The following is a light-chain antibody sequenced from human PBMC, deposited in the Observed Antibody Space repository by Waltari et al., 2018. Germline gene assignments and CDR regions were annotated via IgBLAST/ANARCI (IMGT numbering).Light chain of an antibody. CDR3: LLFFDNSRV. CDR1: AVEVTCCHL. Sequence: QTLLTQEPSLIPSPVRTDPLTSASSAVEVTCCHLANWLQQRPGQPPSFLIFSQNDKPPSTPARFSGSLLGGKAALTLSEVQSEDEADYYCLLFFDNSRVFGGGTKLTVL. CDR2: SQN. V-gene: IGLV7-43*01. J-gene: IGLJ3*02.